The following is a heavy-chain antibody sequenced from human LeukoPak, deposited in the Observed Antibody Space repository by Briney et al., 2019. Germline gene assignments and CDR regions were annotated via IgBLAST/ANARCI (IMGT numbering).Heavy chain of an antibody. CDR3: AKDLRGSSSECCF. CDR1: GFTFSNYA. D-gene: IGHD1-26*01. CDR2: ISGGGSST. V-gene: IGHV3-23*01. J-gene: IGHJ4*02. Sequence: GGSLRLSCAASGFTFSNYAMSWVRQAPGKGLEWVSTISGGGSSTYYADSVKGRFTISRDNSKNTLYLQMNSLRAEDTAVYYCAKDLRGSSSECCFWGQGTLVTVSS.